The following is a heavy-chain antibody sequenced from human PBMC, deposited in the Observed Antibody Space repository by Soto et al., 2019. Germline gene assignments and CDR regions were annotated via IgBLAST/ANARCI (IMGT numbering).Heavy chain of an antibody. CDR2: IIPIFGTA. CDR3: ARCVGAVAGPTTYDAFDI. J-gene: IGHJ3*02. Sequence: SVKVSCKASGGTFSSYAISWVRQAPGQGLEWMGGIIPIFGTANYAQKFQGRVTITADESTSTAYMELSSLRSEDTAVYYCARCVGAVAGPTTYDAFDIWGQGTMVTVSS. CDR1: GGTFSSYA. V-gene: IGHV1-69*13. D-gene: IGHD6-19*01.